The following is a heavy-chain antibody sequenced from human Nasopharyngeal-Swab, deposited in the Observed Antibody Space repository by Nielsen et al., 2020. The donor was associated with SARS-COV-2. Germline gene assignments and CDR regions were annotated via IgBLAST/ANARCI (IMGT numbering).Heavy chain of an antibody. CDR1: GFTFSSYW. J-gene: IGHJ6*04. V-gene: IGHV3-74*01. Sequence: GESLKISCAASGFTFSSYWMHWVRQAPGKGLVWVSRINEDGSSTSYADSLKGRFTISRDNAKNTLCLQMNSLSAEDTAVYYCASMRTMDVWGKGTTVTVSS. CDR3: ASMRTMDV. D-gene: IGHD3-16*01. CDR2: INEDGSST.